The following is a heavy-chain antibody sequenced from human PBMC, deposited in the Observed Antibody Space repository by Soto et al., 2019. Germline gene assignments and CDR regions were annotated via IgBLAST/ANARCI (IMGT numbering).Heavy chain of an antibody. V-gene: IGHV4-59*01. CDR1: GGSISSYY. Sequence: SETLSLTCTVSGGSISSYYWSWIRQPPGKGLEWIGYIYYSGSTNYNPSLKSRVTISVDTSKNQFSLKLSSVTAADTAVYYCATEVAGLYFDYWGQGTLVTVSS. D-gene: IGHD6-19*01. CDR3: ATEVAGLYFDY. CDR2: IYYSGST. J-gene: IGHJ4*02.